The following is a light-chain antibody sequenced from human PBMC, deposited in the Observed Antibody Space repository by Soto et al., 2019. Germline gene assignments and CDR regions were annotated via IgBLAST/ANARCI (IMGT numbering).Light chain of an antibody. Sequence: QSVLTQPPSVSGAPGQRVTISCTGSSSNIGAGYDVHWYQQLPGTAPKLLIYGNSNRPSGVPDRFSGSKSGTSASLAITGLQAEDEADYYCQSYDSSLSGWYVSGTGTQLTVL. CDR3: QSYDSSLSGWYV. V-gene: IGLV1-40*01. CDR2: GNS. CDR1: SSNIGAGYD. J-gene: IGLJ1*01.